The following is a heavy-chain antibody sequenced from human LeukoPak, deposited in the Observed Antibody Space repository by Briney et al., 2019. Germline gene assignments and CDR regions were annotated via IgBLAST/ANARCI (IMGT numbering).Heavy chain of an antibody. CDR3: ARGFGYCSGGSCYSHYYFDY. V-gene: IGHV3-53*01. CDR1: GFTFSSYA. Sequence: GGSLRLSCAASGFTFSSYAMSWVRQAPGKGLEWVSVIYSGGSTSYADSVKGRFTISRDNSKNTLYLQMNSLRAEDTAVYYCARGFGYCSGGSCYSHYYFDYWGQGTLVTVSS. J-gene: IGHJ4*02. D-gene: IGHD2-15*01. CDR2: IYSGGST.